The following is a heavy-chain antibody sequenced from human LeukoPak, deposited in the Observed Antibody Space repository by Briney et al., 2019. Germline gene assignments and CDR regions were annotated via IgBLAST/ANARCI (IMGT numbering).Heavy chain of an antibody. J-gene: IGHJ4*02. D-gene: IGHD6-13*01. CDR1: GFTFSSYN. Sequence: GGSLRLSCAASGFTFSSYNMNWVRQAPGKGPEWVSYISSSSTSIYYADSVKGRFTISRDNAKNSLYLQMNSLRVEDTAVYYCARDNGVAAAEDYWGQGTLVTVSS. CDR2: ISSSSTSI. V-gene: IGHV3-48*04. CDR3: ARDNGVAAAEDY.